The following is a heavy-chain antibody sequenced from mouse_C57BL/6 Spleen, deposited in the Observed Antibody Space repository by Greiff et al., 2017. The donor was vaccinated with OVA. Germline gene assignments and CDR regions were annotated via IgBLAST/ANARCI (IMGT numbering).Heavy chain of an antibody. D-gene: IGHD2-4*01. CDR3: ARMDYDYGRGFAY. CDR2: INPGSGGT. CDR1: GYAFTNYL. J-gene: IGHJ3*01. V-gene: IGHV1-54*01. Sequence: VKVVESGAELVRPGTSVKVSCKASGYAFTNYLIEWVKQRPGQGLEWIGVINPGSGGTNYNEKFKGKATLTADKSSSTAYMQLSSLTSEDSAVYFCARMDYDYGRGFAYWGQGTLVTVSA.